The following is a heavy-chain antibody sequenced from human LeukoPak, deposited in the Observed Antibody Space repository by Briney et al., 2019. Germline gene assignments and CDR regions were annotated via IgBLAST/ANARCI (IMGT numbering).Heavy chain of an antibody. CDR2: GEQYGSEK. Sequence: PGGSLRLSCAASGFTFSSYWMSWVRQAPPKGLEWVGNGEQYGSEKYYVDSVKGRFTISRDNAKNSLYLQMNSLRAEDTAVYYRARLYVACVSYDAFDIWGQGTMVTVSS. CDR3: ARLYVACVSYDAFDI. V-gene: IGHV3-7*01. D-gene: IGHD2-8*01. CDR1: GFTFSSYW. J-gene: IGHJ3*02.